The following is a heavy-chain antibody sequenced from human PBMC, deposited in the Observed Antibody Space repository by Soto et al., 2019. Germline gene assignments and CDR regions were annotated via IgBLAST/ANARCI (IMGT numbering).Heavy chain of an antibody. CDR2: ISGSGGST. V-gene: IGHV3-23*01. D-gene: IGHD3-10*01. Sequence: GGSLRLSCAASGFTFSSYAMSWVRQAPGKGLEWVSAISGSGGSTYYADSVKGRFTISRDNSKNTLYLQMNSLRAEDTAVYYCAKDQSLFHYYGSGSYYNVEYYFDYWGQGTLVTVSS. CDR1: GFTFSSYA. CDR3: AKDQSLFHYYGSGSYYNVEYYFDY. J-gene: IGHJ4*02.